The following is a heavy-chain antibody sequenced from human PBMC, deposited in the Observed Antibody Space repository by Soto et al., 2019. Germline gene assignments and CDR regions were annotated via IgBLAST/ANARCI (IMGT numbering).Heavy chain of an antibody. D-gene: IGHD3-10*01. J-gene: IGHJ4*02. CDR1: GFTFSSYG. CDR3: AKYGFGEPFDY. V-gene: IGHV3-30*18. CDR2: ISYDGSNK. Sequence: GGSLRLSCAASGFTFSSYGMHWGRQAPGKGLEWVAVISYDGSNKYYAGSVKGRFTISRDNSKNTLYLQMNSLRAEDTAVYYCAKYGFGEPFDYWGQGTLVTSPQ.